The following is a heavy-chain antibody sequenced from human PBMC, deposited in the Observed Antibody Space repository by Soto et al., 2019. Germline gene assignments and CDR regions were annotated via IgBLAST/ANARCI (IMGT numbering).Heavy chain of an antibody. CDR1: GFTVSSNY. CDR3: AREACGAYFDY. V-gene: IGHV3-53*02. Sequence: EVQLVETGGGLIQPGGSLRLSCAASGFTVSSNYMSWVRQAPGKGLEWVSVIYSGGSTYYADSVKGRFTISRDNSKNTLYLQMNSLRAEDTAVYYCAREACGAYFDYWGQGTLVTVSS. J-gene: IGHJ4*02. CDR2: IYSGGST. D-gene: IGHD1-26*01.